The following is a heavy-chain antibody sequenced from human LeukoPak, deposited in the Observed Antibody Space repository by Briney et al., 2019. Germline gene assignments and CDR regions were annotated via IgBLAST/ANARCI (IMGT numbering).Heavy chain of an antibody. CDR1: GFTFSSYA. D-gene: IGHD2-15*01. CDR3: ARLRGGSRFDY. V-gene: IGHV3-30-3*01. J-gene: IGHJ4*02. CDR2: ISYDGSNK. Sequence: GGSLRLSCAASGFTFSSYAMHWVRQAPGKGLEWVAVISYDGSNKYYADSVKGRFTISRDNSKNTLYLQMNSLRAEDTAVYYCARLRGGSRFDYWGQGTLVTVSS.